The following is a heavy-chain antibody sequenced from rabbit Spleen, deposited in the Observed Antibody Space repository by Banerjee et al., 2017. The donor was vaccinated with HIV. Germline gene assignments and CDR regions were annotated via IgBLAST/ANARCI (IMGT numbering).Heavy chain of an antibody. V-gene: IGHV1S45*01. D-gene: IGHD2-1*01. CDR1: GFDFSASAY. J-gene: IGHJ4*01. Sequence: QEELEESGGGLVQPGASLALTCKASGFDFSASAYICWVRQAPGKGLEWVACIYVGGLDSTYYATWAKGRFTISKTSSTTVTLQMTSLTAADTATYFCARDTYDDYGDYWGSYDFTLWGPGTLVTVS. CDR3: ARDTYDDYGDYWGSYDFTL. CDR2: IYVGGLDST.